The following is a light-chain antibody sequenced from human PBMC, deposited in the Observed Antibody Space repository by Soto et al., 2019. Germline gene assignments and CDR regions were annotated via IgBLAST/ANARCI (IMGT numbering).Light chain of an antibody. CDR2: KAS. Sequence: DIRITQSPSTLSASVGDRVTITCRASQSISGWLAWYPPTPGKAPNLLIYKASTLESGVRSRFIRSGAGTECTRAISSLQPDDVATDYCQQWSLYSWTFGQGTKVDIK. J-gene: IGKJ1*01. V-gene: IGKV1-5*03. CDR3: QQWSLYSWT. CDR1: QSISGW.